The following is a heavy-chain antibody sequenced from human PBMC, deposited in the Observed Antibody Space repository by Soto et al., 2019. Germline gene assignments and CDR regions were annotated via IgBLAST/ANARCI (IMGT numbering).Heavy chain of an antibody. V-gene: IGHV4-34*01. CDR1: GGSFSGYY. J-gene: IGHJ5*01. CDR2: INHSGST. CDR3: ARAKQTRITMVRGVIQVWFDS. Sequence: SETLSLTCAVYGGSFSGYYWSWIRQPPGKGLEWIGEINHSGSTNYNPSLKSRVTISVDTSKNQFSLKLSSVTAADTAVYYCARAKQTRITMVRGVIQVWFDSWGQGTLVTVSS. D-gene: IGHD3-10*01.